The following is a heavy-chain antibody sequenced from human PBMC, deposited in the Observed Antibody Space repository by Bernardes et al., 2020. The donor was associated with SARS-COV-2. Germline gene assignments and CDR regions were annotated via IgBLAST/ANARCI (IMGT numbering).Heavy chain of an antibody. CDR3: VRDGTARGYYYDGMDV. Sequence: ASVKVSCKASGYTFTSYDISWVRQAPGQRLEWMGWISAYNGNTNYSQKFQGRVTMTTDTSTSTAYMELRSLRSDDTAVYYCVRDGTARGYYYDGMDVWRQGTTVTVSS. V-gene: IGHV1-18*01. CDR2: ISAYNGNT. CDR1: GYTFTSYD. J-gene: IGHJ6*02. D-gene: IGHD1-1*01.